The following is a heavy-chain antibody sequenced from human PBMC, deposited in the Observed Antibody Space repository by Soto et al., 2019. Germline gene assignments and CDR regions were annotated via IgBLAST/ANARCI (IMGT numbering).Heavy chain of an antibody. D-gene: IGHD3-22*01. CDR2: IYYSGSP. J-gene: IGHJ6*02. CDR1: GGTISSSSYY. CDR3: ARRLYYDSSGFEGGGMDV. V-gene: IGHV4-39*01. Sequence: SETMSHTSTVSGGTISSSSYYWGWIRQPLVKWLELIGSIYYSGSPYYIPSLKSRVTLSVDTSKNQFSLKLSSVTAADSAVYYCARRLYYDSSGFEGGGMDVWGQGTTVT.